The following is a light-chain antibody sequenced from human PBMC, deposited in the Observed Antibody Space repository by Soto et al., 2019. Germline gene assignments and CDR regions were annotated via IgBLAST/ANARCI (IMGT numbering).Light chain of an antibody. CDR3: LKDHSYPRT. Sequence: AIQMTQSPPSLSASVGDRVILTCRASQDIRNELGWYQQKPGKAPKLLIHATSNLQAGVPLRFSGSGSSTDFTPTISSLQPEDFATYYCLKDHSYPRTFGQGTRVEIK. CDR2: ATS. CDR1: QDIRNE. J-gene: IGKJ1*01. V-gene: IGKV1-6*01.